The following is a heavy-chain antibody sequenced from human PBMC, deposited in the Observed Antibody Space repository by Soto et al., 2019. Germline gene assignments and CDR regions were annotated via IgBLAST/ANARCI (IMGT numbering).Heavy chain of an antibody. J-gene: IGHJ5*02. Sequence: QVQLQESGPGLVKASETLSLTCPVSGGSVTTYWGWIRQPPGKGLEWIGYINYSGTTKYNSSLKSRVNISVDTSKTQVSLNLRSVTAADTAVYYCASSFCSDGIGCNWFDPWGPGILVIVSS. D-gene: IGHD2-15*01. V-gene: IGHV4-59*02. CDR1: GGSVTTY. CDR2: INYSGTT. CDR3: ASSFCSDGIGCNWFDP.